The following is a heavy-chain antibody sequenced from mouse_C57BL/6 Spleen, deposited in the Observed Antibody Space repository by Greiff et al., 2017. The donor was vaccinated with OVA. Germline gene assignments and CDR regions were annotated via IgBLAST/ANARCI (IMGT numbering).Heavy chain of an antibody. CDR1: GYTFTDYE. V-gene: IGHV1-15*01. D-gene: IGHD2-3*01. J-gene: IGHJ4*01. CDR3: TRERYDHAMDY. Sequence: QVHVKQSGAELVRPGASVTLSCKASGYTFTDYEMHWVKQTPVPGLEWIGAIDPETGGTAYNQKFKGKAILTADKSSSTAYMELRSLTSEDSAVYYCTRERYDHAMDYWGQGTSVTVSS. CDR2: IDPETGGT.